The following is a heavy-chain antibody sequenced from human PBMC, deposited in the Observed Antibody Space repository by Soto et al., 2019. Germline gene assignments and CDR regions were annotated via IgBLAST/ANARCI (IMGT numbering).Heavy chain of an antibody. Sequence: SVKVSCKASGGTFSSYAISWVRQAPGQGLEWMGGIIPIFGTANYAQKLQGRVTMTTDTSTSTAYMELRSLRSDDTAVYYCARVERRYGDAFDIWGQGTMVTVS. V-gene: IGHV1-69*05. J-gene: IGHJ3*02. CDR1: GGTFSSYA. D-gene: IGHD1-1*01. CDR2: IIPIFGTA. CDR3: ARVERRYGDAFDI.